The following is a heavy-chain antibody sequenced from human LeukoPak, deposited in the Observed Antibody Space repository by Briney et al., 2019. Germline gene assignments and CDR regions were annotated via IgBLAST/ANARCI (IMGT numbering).Heavy chain of an antibody. Sequence: GGSLRLSCEASGFTFSSAWMSWARQAPGKGREWLGRIKRNSDGGTTDFAAPVRGRFTISRDDSRNTLYLQMSSLRAEDTAVYYCARDADFDYWGQGTLVTVSS. CDR1: GFTFSSAW. CDR3: ARDADFDY. V-gene: IGHV3-15*01. J-gene: IGHJ4*02. CDR2: IKRNSDGGTT.